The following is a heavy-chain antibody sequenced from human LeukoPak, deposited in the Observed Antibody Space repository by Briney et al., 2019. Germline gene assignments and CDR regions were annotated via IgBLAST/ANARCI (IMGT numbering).Heavy chain of an antibody. V-gene: IGHV3-7*01. D-gene: IGHD3-9*01. Sequence: QPGGSLRLSCAASGFTFSDHYMDWVRQGPGMGLEWVANINLDGREKYYVDSVKGRFTISRDNAQNSLYLQMNSLRGEDTAVYYCARDDWGPGDYWGQGTLVTVSS. CDR3: ARDDWGPGDY. CDR1: GFTFSDHY. J-gene: IGHJ4*02. CDR2: INLDGREK.